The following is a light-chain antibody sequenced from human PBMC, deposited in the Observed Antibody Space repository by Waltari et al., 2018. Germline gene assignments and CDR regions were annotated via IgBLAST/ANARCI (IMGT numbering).Light chain of an antibody. V-gene: IGKV1-33*01. CDR1: QDISNY. J-gene: IGKJ2*01. CDR3: QQLNSYLYT. CDR2: DAS. Sequence: DIQMTQSPSSLSASVGDRVTITCQASQDISNYLNWYQQKPGKAPKLLIYDASNLETGVPSRFSGSGSGTDFTFTISSLQPEDFATYYCQQLNSYLYTFGQGTKLEIK.